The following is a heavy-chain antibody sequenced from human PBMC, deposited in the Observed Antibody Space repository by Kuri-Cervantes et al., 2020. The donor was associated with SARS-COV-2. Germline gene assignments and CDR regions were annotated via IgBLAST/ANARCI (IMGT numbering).Heavy chain of an antibody. CDR2: INHSGST. Sequence: GSLRLSCAVYGGSFSGYYWSWIRQPPGKGLEWIGEINHSGSTNYNPSLKSRVTMSVDTSKNQFSLKLSSVTAADTAVYYCKVVEYDSFYYYMDVWGKGTTVTVS. V-gene: IGHV4-34*03. CDR1: GGSFSGYY. CDR3: KVVEYDSFYYYMDV. D-gene: IGHD3-3*01. J-gene: IGHJ6*03.